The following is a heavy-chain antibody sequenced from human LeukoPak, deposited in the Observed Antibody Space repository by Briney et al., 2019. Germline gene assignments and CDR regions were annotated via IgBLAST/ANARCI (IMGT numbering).Heavy chain of an antibody. CDR3: AKQGFGC. CDR1: GFTLSSYA. V-gene: IGHV3-23*01. Sequence: GGSLRLSCTASGFTLSSYAKSWVRQAPGEGLEWVSTISGSADNTNYAEAVKGRFTISRDNSKNTMYLQKNSLRAEDTAVYYCAKQGFGCWGQGTLVTVSS. CDR2: ISGSADNT. J-gene: IGHJ4*02.